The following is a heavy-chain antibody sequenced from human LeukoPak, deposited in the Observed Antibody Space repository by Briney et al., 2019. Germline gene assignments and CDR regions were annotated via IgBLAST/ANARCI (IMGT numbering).Heavy chain of an antibody. D-gene: IGHD6-6*01. CDR1: GGSISSYY. J-gene: IGHJ4*02. CDR2: IYTSGST. Sequence: PSETLSLTCTVSGGSISSYYWSWIRQPPGKGLEWIGYIYTSGSTNYNPSLKSRVTISVDTSKNQFSLKLSSVTAADTAVYYCARGRIAARRCFDYWGQGTLVTVSS. CDR3: ARGRIAARRCFDY. V-gene: IGHV4-4*09.